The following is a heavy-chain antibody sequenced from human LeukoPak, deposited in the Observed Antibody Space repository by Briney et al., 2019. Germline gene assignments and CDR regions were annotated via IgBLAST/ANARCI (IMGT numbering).Heavy chain of an antibody. Sequence: GGSLRLSCAASGFTFSFYAMSWVRQAPGKGLEWVSAISGSGSTTYYADSVKGRFTISRDNSRNTQYLQMSSLRAEDTAVYYCAKNIRQLGNYYYYMDVWGKGTTVSVSS. J-gene: IGHJ6*03. V-gene: IGHV3-23*01. CDR3: AKNIRQLGNYYYYMDV. D-gene: IGHD7-27*01. CDR1: GFTFSFYA. CDR2: ISGSGSTT.